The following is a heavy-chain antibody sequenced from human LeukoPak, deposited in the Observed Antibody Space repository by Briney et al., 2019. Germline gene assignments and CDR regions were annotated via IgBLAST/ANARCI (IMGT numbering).Heavy chain of an antibody. CDR1: GYTFTGYY. CDR3: ARVAVAGTRCFDY. J-gene: IGHJ4*02. Sequence: ASVKVSCKASGYTFTGYYMHWVQQAPGQGLEWMGWINPNSGGTNYAQKFQGRVTMTRDTSISTAYMELSRLRSDDTAVYYCARVAVAGTRCFDYWGQGTLVTVSS. V-gene: IGHV1-2*02. CDR2: INPNSGGT. D-gene: IGHD6-19*01.